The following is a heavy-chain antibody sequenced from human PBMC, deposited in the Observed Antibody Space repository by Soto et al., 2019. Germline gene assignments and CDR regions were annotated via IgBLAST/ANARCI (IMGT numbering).Heavy chain of an antibody. Sequence: GGSLRLSCAASGFTFSNAWMNWVRQAPGKGLEWVGRIKSKTDGGTTDYAAPVKGRFTISRDDSKNTLYLQMNSLKTEDTAVYYCTTGKMDTPGGNYYYGMDVWGQGTTVTVS. D-gene: IGHD5-18*01. V-gene: IGHV3-15*07. CDR1: GFTFSNAW. CDR3: TTGKMDTPGGNYYYGMDV. CDR2: IKSKTDGGTT. J-gene: IGHJ6*02.